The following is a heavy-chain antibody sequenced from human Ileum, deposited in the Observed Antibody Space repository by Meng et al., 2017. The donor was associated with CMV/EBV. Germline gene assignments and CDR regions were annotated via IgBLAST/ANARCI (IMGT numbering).Heavy chain of an antibody. V-gene: IGHV1-18*01. CDR1: RYTFSGYG. Sequence: CKTFRYTFSGYGISWVRQAPGQGLEWMGWNNTYDDTRNYVQKFQGRITMTEDRYTTTDYMELRSLKSDDTAVYYCARDRRGEPTFDYWGQGTLVTVSS. J-gene: IGHJ4*01. CDR3: ARDRRGEPTFDY. CDR2: NNTYDDTR. D-gene: IGHD1-26*01.